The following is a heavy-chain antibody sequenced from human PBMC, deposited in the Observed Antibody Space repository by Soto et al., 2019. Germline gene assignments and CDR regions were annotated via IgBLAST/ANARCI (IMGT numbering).Heavy chain of an antibody. CDR2: ISSSSSTI. J-gene: IGHJ4*02. V-gene: IGHV3-48*01. CDR1: GFTFSSYS. CDR3: ARAPSSSWHTKDE. Sequence: GGSLRLSCAASGFTFSSYSMNWVRQAPGKGLEWVSYISSSSSTIYYADSVKGRFTISRDNAKNSLYLQMNSLRAEDTAVFYGARAPSSSWHTKDEWGQGTLVTVSS. D-gene: IGHD6-13*01.